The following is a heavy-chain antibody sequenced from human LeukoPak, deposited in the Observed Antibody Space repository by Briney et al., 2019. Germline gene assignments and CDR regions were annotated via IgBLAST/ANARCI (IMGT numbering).Heavy chain of an antibody. Sequence: GGSLRLSCAAAGFILSTHGMHWVRQAPGKGLEWVAGMWYDGSREDYADSVKGRFTISRDMSKNTLNLQMNSLRVEDTAMFYCARDLSFGSLDFRGQGTLVTVSS. CDR1: GFILSTHG. D-gene: IGHD1-26*01. V-gene: IGHV3-33*01. J-gene: IGHJ4*02. CDR2: MWYDGSRE. CDR3: ARDLSFGSLDF.